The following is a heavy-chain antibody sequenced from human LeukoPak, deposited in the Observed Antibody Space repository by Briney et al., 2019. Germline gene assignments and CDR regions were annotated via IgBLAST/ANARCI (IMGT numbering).Heavy chain of an antibody. J-gene: IGHJ5*02. CDR3: ARGEEMATMSNWFDP. CDR2: IIPIFGTA. V-gene: IGHV1-69*13. D-gene: IGHD5-24*01. CDR1: GGTFSSYA. Sequence: ASVTVSCKASGGTFSSYAISWVRQAPGQGLEWMGGIIPIFGTANYAQKFQGRVTITADESTSTAYMELSSLRSEDTAVYYCARGEEMATMSNWFDPWGQGTLVTVSS.